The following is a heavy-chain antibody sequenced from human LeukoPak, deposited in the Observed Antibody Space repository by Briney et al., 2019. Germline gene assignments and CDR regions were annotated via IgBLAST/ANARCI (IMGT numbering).Heavy chain of an antibody. J-gene: IGHJ5*02. V-gene: IGHV4-59*01. CDR1: GGSISPYY. CDR3: ARGPLSSRTTWTWFDP. CDR2: IYYNGNT. Sequence: SETLSLTCTVSGGSISPYYWTWIRQPPGKGLEWIGYIYYNGNTNYNPSLKSRITISVDTSKNQFSLRLKSVTAADTAVYYCARGPLSSRTTWTWFDPWGQGSLVTVSS. D-gene: IGHD6-13*01.